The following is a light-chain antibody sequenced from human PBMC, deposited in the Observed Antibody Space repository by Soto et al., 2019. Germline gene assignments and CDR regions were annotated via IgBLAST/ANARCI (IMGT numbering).Light chain of an antibody. CDR2: SAT. CDR3: QQYDNWPPLT. Sequence: EVVMTQSPATLSVSPGERATLSCRASQSVRKNLAWYRQTLGQAPRLLVYSATTRAAGVPPRFSGSGSETEFTLTISSLQSEDSAVYYCQQYDNWPPLTFGQGTKVEI. CDR1: QSVRKN. V-gene: IGKV3-15*01. J-gene: IGKJ1*01.